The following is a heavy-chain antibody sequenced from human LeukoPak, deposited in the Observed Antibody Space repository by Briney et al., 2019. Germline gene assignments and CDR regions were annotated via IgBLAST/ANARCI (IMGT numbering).Heavy chain of an antibody. CDR1: GDSITSSAFY. CDR3: ARQGASALRNFDP. Sequence: SETLSLTCTVSGDSITSSAFYWGWIRQAPGKGLEWIGNIFHGGNTHYNPSLKSRVSISVDRSKNQVSLNLSSVTAADTALYYCARQGASALRNFDPWGQGTLVTVSS. V-gene: IGHV4-39*01. CDR2: IFHGGNT. D-gene: IGHD3-16*01. J-gene: IGHJ5*02.